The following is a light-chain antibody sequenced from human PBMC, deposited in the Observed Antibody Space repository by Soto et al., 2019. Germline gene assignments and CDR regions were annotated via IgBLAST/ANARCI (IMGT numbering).Light chain of an antibody. J-gene: IGLJ1*01. CDR2: EVS. Sequence: PPSASGSFGQSVTISCTGTSSDVGGYNYVSWYQQHPGKAPKLMIYEVSERPSGVPDRFSGSKSGNTASLTVSGLQADDEADYYCSSYSGTNYHYVFGTGTKVTVL. CDR3: SSYSGTNYHYV. CDR1: SSDVGGYNY. V-gene: IGLV2-8*01.